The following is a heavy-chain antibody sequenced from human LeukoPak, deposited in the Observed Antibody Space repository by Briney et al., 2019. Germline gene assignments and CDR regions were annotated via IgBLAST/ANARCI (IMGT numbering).Heavy chain of an antibody. CDR3: AREKSSGSNAWFDP. CDR1: GFTFSSYG. CDR2: IRYDGSNK. D-gene: IGHD1-26*01. J-gene: IGHJ5*02. Sequence: GGSLRLSCAASGFTFSSYGMHWVRQAPGKGLGWVAFIRYDGSNKYYADSVKGRFTISRDNSKNTLYLQMNSLRAEDTAVYYCAREKSSGSNAWFDPWGQGTLVTVSS. V-gene: IGHV3-30*02.